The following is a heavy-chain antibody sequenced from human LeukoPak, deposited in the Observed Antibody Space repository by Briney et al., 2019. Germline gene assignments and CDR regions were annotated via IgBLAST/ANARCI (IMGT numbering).Heavy chain of an antibody. V-gene: IGHV1-69*13. CDR1: GGTFSSYA. J-gene: IGHJ3*02. CDR3: ARESQTTTVTDAFDI. CDR2: IIPILGTA. D-gene: IGHD4-17*01. Sequence: GASVKVSCKASGGTFSSYAISWVRQAPGQGLEWMGGIIPILGTANYAQKFQGRVTITADESTSTAYMELSSLRSEDTAVYYCARESQTTTVTDAFDIWGQGTMVTVSS.